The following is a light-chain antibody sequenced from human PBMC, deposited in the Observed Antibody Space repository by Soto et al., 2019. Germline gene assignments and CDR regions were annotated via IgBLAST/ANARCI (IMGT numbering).Light chain of an antibody. V-gene: IGKV1-6*01. CDR1: QGITND. CDR3: LQHYNFPYT. Sequence: AIQMTQSPSSLSASVGDRVTITCRASQGITNDLGWYQQRPGKAPKLLIFAASSLQSGVPSRFSGSGSGTDFTLTISSLHPEDFASYYCLQHYNFPYTFGQGTKVDIK. J-gene: IGKJ2*01. CDR2: AAS.